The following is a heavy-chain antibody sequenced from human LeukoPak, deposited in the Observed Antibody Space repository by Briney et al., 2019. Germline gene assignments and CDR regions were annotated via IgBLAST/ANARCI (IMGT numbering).Heavy chain of an antibody. D-gene: IGHD3-22*01. CDR3: ARGARSGYYDSSRYYSA. CDR1: GGSFSGYY. Sequence: SETLSLTCAVYGGSFSGYYWSWIRQPPGKGVEWIGEINHSGSTNYNPSLKSRVTISVDTSKNQFSLKLSSVTAADTAVYYCARGARSGYYDSSRYYSAWGQGTLVTVSS. V-gene: IGHV4-34*01. CDR2: INHSGST. J-gene: IGHJ4*02.